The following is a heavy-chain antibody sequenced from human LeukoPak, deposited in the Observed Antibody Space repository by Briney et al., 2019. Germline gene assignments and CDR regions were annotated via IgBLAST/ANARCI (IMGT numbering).Heavy chain of an antibody. D-gene: IGHD4-17*01. V-gene: IGHV3-64*01. CDR1: GFTFSSYA. CDR3: ARGRDYGDSTTGAYYYYYYYMDV. Sequence: GGSLRLSCAASGFTFSSYAMHWVRQAPGKGLEYVSAISSNGGSTYYANSVKGRFTISRDNSKNTLYLQMGSLRAEDMAVYYCARGRDYGDSTTGAYYYYYYYMDVWGKGTTVTVSS. J-gene: IGHJ6*03. CDR2: ISSNGGST.